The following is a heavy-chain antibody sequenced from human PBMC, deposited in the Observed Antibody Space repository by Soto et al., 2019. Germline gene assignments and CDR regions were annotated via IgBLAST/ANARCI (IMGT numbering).Heavy chain of an antibody. CDR1: GGPIISKF. J-gene: IGHJ5*02. D-gene: IGHD3-9*01. CDR2: FYYSAAA. CDR3: AREAGVRYPFDP. Sequence: PSQPLPSTCPAPGGPIISKFCTLIRQPPGKGLGWIGWFYYSAAANYTPSLKSRVTISVDTSKNQFSLRLSSVSAADTAMYYCAREAGVRYPFDPWGQGTLVTVS. V-gene: IGHV4-59*01.